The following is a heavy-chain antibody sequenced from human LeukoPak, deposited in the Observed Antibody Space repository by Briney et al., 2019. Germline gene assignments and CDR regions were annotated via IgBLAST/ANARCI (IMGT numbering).Heavy chain of an antibody. Sequence: SVKVSCKASGGTFSSYAISWVRQAPGQGLEWMGRIIPILGIANYAQKFQGRVTITADKSTSTAYMELSSLRSEDTAVYYCARDSLGYGDYVWWYWGQGTLVTVSS. CDR3: ARDSLGYGDYVWWY. J-gene: IGHJ4*02. CDR2: IIPILGIA. D-gene: IGHD4-17*01. CDR1: GGTFSSYA. V-gene: IGHV1-69*04.